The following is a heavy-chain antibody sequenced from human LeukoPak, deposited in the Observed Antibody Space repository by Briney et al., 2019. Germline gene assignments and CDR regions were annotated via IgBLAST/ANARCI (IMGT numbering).Heavy chain of an antibody. D-gene: IGHD3-22*01. CDR3: ASSPPYYDSSGYYYIFDY. CDR1: GGSFSGYY. J-gene: IGHJ4*02. Sequence: SETLSLTCAVYGGSFSGYYWSWIRQPPGKGLEWIGEINHSGSTNYNPSLKSRVTISVDTSKNQFSLKLSSVTAADTAVYYCASSPPYYDSSGYYYIFDYWGQGTLVTVSS. V-gene: IGHV4-34*01. CDR2: INHSGST.